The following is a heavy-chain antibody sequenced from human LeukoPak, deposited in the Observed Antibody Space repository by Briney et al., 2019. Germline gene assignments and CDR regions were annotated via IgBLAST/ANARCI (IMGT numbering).Heavy chain of an antibody. Sequence: SQTLSLTCTVSGGSISSGDYYWSWIRQPPGTGLEWIGYIYYSGSTYYNPSLESRVTISVDTSKNQFSLKLSSVTAADTAVYYCARDHQSSGWSYWYFDLWGRGTLVTVSS. CDR3: ARDHQSSGWSYWYFDL. CDR1: GGSISSGDYY. V-gene: IGHV4-30-4*01. CDR2: IYYSGST. D-gene: IGHD6-19*01. J-gene: IGHJ2*01.